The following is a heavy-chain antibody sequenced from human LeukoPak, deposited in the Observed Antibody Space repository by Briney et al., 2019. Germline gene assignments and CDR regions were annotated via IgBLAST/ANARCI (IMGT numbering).Heavy chain of an antibody. V-gene: IGHV3-30-3*01. Sequence: GGSLRLSCAASGFTFSTYFMSCVRQAPGKGLEWVAVISYDGSINFYAASVKGRFTISRDNSKNTLYLQMNSLRAEDTALYFCARDRRYCGGGSCYFDYFFDYWGQGTLVTVSS. D-gene: IGHD2-15*01. CDR3: ARDRRYCGGGSCYFDYFFDY. CDR1: GFTFSTYF. CDR2: ISYDGSIN. J-gene: IGHJ4*02.